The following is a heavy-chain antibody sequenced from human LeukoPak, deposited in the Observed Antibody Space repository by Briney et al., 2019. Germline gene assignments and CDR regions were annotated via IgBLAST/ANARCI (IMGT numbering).Heavy chain of an antibody. CDR2: ISAYNGNT. Sequence: ASVKVSCKASGYTFTSYGISWVRQAPGQGLEWVGWISAYNGNTNYAQKLQGRVTMTTDTSTRTAYMELRGLSADDTPVYYCARYLAANIIKYDSSGYLENPYPFDYWGQGTLVTVSS. V-gene: IGHV1-18*01. D-gene: IGHD3-22*01. J-gene: IGHJ4*02. CDR1: GYTFTSYG. CDR3: ARYLAANIIKYDSSGYLENPYPFDY.